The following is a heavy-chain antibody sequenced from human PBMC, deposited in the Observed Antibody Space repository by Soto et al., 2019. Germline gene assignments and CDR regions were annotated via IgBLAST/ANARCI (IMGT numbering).Heavy chain of an antibody. D-gene: IGHD3-3*01. CDR3: AKVWSGSQTRGYYYYYGMDV. CDR1: GFTFSSYG. Sequence: GGSLRLSCAASGFTFSSYGMHWVRQAPDKGLEWVAVISYDGSNKYYADSVKGRFTISRDNSKNTLYLQMNSLRAEDTAVYYCAKVWSGSQTRGYYYYYGMDVWGQGTTVTVSS. J-gene: IGHJ6*02. CDR2: ISYDGSNK. V-gene: IGHV3-30*18.